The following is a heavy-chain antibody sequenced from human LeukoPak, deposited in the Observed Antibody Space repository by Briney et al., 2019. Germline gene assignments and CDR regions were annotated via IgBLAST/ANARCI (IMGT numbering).Heavy chain of an antibody. D-gene: IGHD2-21*02. J-gene: IGHJ6*03. CDR2: IYTSGST. CDR1: GVSISSGSYY. Sequence: PSQTLSLTCTVSGVSISSGSYYWSWIRQPAGKGLEWIGRIYTSGSTNYNPSLKSRVTISVDTSKNHFSLNLSSVTAADTAVYYCARDSRVTAYYYYYMDVWGKGTTVTVSS. V-gene: IGHV4-61*02. CDR3: ARDSRVTAYYYYYMDV.